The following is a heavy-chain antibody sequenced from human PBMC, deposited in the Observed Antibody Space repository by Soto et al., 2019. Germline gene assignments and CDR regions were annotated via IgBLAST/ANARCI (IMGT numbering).Heavy chain of an antibody. D-gene: IGHD6-19*01. Sequence: QVQLVQSGAAVKEPGTSVKLSCKVSGYTFTAFYIHWIRQAPGEGLEWVAMIHPGGSLTRSVQVLRDRVSMSKDASTSTVYMEMTSLRSEDTALYYWARDLPHGWLDSWGQGTLVTVSS. V-gene: IGHV1-46*04. CDR2: IHPGGSLT. CDR1: GYTFTAFY. CDR3: ARDLPHGWLDS. J-gene: IGHJ5*01.